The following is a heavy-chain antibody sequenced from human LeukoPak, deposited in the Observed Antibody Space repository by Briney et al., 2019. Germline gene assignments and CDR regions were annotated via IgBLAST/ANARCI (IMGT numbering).Heavy chain of an antibody. CDR1: GFTFSSYS. V-gene: IGHV3-21*01. CDR3: ARYGGNFPYYFDY. CDR2: ISSSSSYI. J-gene: IGHJ4*02. D-gene: IGHD4-23*01. Sequence: PGGSLRLSCAASGFTFSSYSVNWVRQAPGKGLEWVSSISSSSSYIYYADSVKGRFTISRDNAKNSLYLQMNSLRAEDTAVYYCARYGGNFPYYFDYWGQGTLVTVSS.